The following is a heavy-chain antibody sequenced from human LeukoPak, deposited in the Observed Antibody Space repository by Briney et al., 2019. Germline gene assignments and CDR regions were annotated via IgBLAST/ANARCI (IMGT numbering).Heavy chain of an antibody. D-gene: IGHD6-13*01. V-gene: IGHV3-11*01. CDR3: AKDGPGIAAAGSH. J-gene: IGHJ4*02. Sequence: GGSLRLSCLTSGFTLSTNAMSWIRQAPGKGLEWVSYISSSGSTIYYADSVKGRFTISRDNAKNSLYLQMNSLRAEDTAVYYCAKDGPGIAAAGSHWGQGTLVTVSS. CDR2: ISSSGSTI. CDR1: GFTLSTNA.